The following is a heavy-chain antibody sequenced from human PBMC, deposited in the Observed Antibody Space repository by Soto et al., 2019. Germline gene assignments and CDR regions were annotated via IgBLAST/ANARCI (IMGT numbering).Heavy chain of an antibody. CDR1: GGTFSSYT. D-gene: IGHD1-7*01. CDR3: ARDRGQAVNWNYPHAFDL. J-gene: IGHJ3*01. V-gene: IGHV1-69*08. Sequence: QVQLVQSGAEVKQPGSSVKVSCTASGGTFSSYTISWVRQAPGQGLEWMGRIIPILGIANYAQKFQGRVTITADKSTSTAYMELSSLRSEDTAVYYCARDRGQAVNWNYPHAFDLWGQGTMVTVSS. CDR2: IIPILGIA.